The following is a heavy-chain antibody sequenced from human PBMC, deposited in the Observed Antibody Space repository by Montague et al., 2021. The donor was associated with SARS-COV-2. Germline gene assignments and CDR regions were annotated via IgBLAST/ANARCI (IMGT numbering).Heavy chain of an antibody. Sequence: PALAKPTKTLTLTCTFSGFSLSTSGMCVSWIRQPPGKALEWLARIDWDDDKYYSTSLKTRLTISKDTSKNQVVLTMTNMDPVDTATYYCARELGTVVTLDYWGQGTLVTVSS. CDR3: ARELGTVVTLDY. D-gene: IGHD4-23*01. CDR1: GFSLSTSGMC. J-gene: IGHJ4*02. CDR2: IDWDDDK. V-gene: IGHV2-70*11.